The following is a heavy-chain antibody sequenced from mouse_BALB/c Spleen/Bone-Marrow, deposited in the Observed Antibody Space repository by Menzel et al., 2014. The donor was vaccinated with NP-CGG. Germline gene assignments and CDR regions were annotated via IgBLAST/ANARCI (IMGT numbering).Heavy chain of an antibody. CDR1: GFSLTSYD. V-gene: IGHV2-9-2*01. CDR3: VRDYYGSYFDV. D-gene: IGHD1-1*01. J-gene: IGHJ1*01. Sequence: MKLMESGPGLVAPSQSLSITCTVSGFSLTSYDISWIRQPPGKGLEWLGVIWTGGGTNYNSAFMSRLSISKDNSKSQVFLKMNSLQTDDTAIYYCVRDYYGSYFDVWGAGTTVTVSS. CDR2: IWTGGGT.